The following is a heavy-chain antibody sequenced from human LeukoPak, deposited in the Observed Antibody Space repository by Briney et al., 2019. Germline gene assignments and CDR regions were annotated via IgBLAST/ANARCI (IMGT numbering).Heavy chain of an antibody. Sequence: PSETLSLTCTVSGYSISSGYYWGWIRQPPGKGLEWIGSIYHSGSTYYNPPLKSRVTMSVDRSKNQFSLKLSSVTAADTAVYYCARGGYNFIGEDYWGQGTLVTVSS. V-gene: IGHV4-38-2*02. J-gene: IGHJ4*02. CDR1: GYSISSGYY. CDR2: IYHSGST. CDR3: ARGGYNFIGEDY. D-gene: IGHD5-24*01.